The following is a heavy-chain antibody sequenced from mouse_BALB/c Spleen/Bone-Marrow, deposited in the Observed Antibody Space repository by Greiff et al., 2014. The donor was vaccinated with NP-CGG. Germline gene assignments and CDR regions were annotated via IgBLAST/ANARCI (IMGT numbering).Heavy chain of an antibody. Sequence: QVQLQQSGAELMKPGASMKISYKATGYTFSSYWIEWVKQRPGHGLEWIGEILPGSGSTNYNERFKGKATFTADTSSNTAYMQLSSLTSEDSAVYYCARAYYVNYDAMDYWGQGTSVTVSS. J-gene: IGHJ4*01. D-gene: IGHD2-10*01. CDR3: ARAYYVNYDAMDY. CDR1: GYTFSSYW. CDR2: ILPGSGST. V-gene: IGHV1-9*01.